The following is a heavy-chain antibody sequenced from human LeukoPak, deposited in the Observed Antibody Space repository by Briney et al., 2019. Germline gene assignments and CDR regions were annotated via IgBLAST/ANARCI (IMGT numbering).Heavy chain of an antibody. D-gene: IGHD1-1*01. CDR1: GFTFSGSA. CDR2: IRSKTNTYAT. Sequence: PWGSLRLSCAASGFTFSGSAIHWVRQASGKRLEWVGRIRSKTNTYATAYATSVKGRFTVSRDDSKNTAYLQMNSLKTEDTAVYYCTRLLDAGLDYWGQGTLVIVSS. J-gene: IGHJ4*02. CDR3: TRLLDAGLDY. V-gene: IGHV3-73*01.